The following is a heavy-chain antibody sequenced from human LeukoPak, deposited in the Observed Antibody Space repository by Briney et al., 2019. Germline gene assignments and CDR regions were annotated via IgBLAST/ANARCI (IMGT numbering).Heavy chain of an antibody. CDR2: INWNGGST. J-gene: IGHJ5*02. Sequence: GGSLRLSCAASGFTFSSYWMSWVRQAPGKGLEWVSGINWNGGSTGYADSVEGRFTISRDNAKNSQYLQMNSLRVEDTALYYCARTNSEVLLWFGELFSYNWFDPWGQGTLVTVSS. V-gene: IGHV3-20*04. CDR3: ARTNSEVLLWFGELFSYNWFDP. CDR1: GFTFSSYW. D-gene: IGHD3-10*01.